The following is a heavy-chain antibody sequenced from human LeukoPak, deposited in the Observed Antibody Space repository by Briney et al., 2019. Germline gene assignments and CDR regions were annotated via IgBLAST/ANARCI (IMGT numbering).Heavy chain of an antibody. D-gene: IGHD5-18*01. CDR1: GFTFSSYG. J-gene: IGHJ4*02. CDR3: AKEGYSYGLFDY. CDR2: ISYDGSDK. Sequence: GGSLRLSCAASGFTFSSYGMHWVRQTPGTGLEWVAVISYDGSDKYYADSVKGRFTISRDNSKNTLYLQMNSLRAVDTAVYYCAKEGYSYGLFDYWGQGTLVTVSS. V-gene: IGHV3-30*18.